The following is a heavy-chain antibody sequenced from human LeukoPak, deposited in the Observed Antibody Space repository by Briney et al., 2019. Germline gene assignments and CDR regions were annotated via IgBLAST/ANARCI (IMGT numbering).Heavy chain of an antibody. D-gene: IGHD3-10*01. CDR3: ARAEGLWFGELSWFDP. CDR2: IYYSGST. Sequence: SETLSLTCTVSGGSISSGDYYWSWIRQPPGKGLEWIGYIYYSGSTYYNPSLKSRVTISVDTSKNQFSLKLSSVTAADTAVYYCARAEGLWFGELSWFDPWGQGTLVTVSS. J-gene: IGHJ5*02. V-gene: IGHV4-30-4*01. CDR1: GGSISSGDYY.